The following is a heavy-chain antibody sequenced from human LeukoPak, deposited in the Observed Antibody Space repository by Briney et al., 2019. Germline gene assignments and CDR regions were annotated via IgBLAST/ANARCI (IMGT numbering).Heavy chain of an antibody. CDR2: IKQDGSEK. CDR1: GFTFSSYW. Sequence: PGGSLRLSCAASGFTFSSYWMSWVRQAPGKGLEWVANIKQDGSEKYYVDSVKGRFTISRDNAKNSLYLQMNSLRAEDTAVYYCARDRLVAVAGTEYNWFDPWGQGTLVTVSS. V-gene: IGHV3-7*01. J-gene: IGHJ5*02. D-gene: IGHD6-19*01. CDR3: ARDRLVAVAGTEYNWFDP.